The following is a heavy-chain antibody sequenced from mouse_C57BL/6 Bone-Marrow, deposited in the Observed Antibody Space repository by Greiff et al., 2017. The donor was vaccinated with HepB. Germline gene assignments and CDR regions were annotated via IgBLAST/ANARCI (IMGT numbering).Heavy chain of an antibody. CDR1: GFTFSNYW. CDR3: TGNGSCAMDY. Sequence: EVQVVESGGGLVQPGGSMKLSCVASGFTFSNYWMNWVRQSPVKGLEWVAQIRLKSDNYATHYAESVKGRFTISRDDSKSSVYLQMNNLRAEDTGIYYCTGNGSCAMDYWGQGTSVTVSS. CDR2: IRLKSDNYAT. J-gene: IGHJ4*01. V-gene: IGHV6-3*01.